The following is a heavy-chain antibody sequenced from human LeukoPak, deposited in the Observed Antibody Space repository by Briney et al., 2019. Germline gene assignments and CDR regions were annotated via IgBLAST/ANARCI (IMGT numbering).Heavy chain of an antibody. J-gene: IGHJ6*02. CDR3: AREGDYYYGMDV. CDR1: GYSFTRYW. CDR2: IYPGESDT. Sequence: GESLKISCKGSGYSFTRYWIGWVRQMPGKGLEGMGIIYPGESDTRYRPSFQGQATISADKSTSTAYLQWSSLKASDPAMNYCAREGDYYYGMDVWGQGTTVTVSS. V-gene: IGHV5-51*01.